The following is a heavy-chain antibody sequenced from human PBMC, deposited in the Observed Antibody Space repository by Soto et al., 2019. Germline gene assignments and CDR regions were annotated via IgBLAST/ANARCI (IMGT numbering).Heavy chain of an antibody. CDR3: ARTYCSSTSCHYYYYYYGMDV. CDR1: GFTFSSYA. CDR2: ISYDGSNK. V-gene: IGHV3-30-3*01. D-gene: IGHD2-2*01. Sequence: GGSLRLSCAASGFTFSSYAMHWVRQAPGKGLEWVAVISYDGSNKYYADSVKGRFTISRDNSKNTLYLQMNSLRAEDTAVYYCARTYCSSTSCHYYYYYYGMDVWGQGTTVTVPS. J-gene: IGHJ6*02.